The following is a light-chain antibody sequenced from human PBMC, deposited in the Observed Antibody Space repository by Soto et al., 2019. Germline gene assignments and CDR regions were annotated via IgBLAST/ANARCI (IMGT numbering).Light chain of an antibody. J-gene: IGKJ3*01. V-gene: IGKV1-27*01. Sequence: DIQMTQSPPSLSASVGDRVTITCRASQGIRNVVAWYQQKPGKGPKLLIYAASTLQSGVPSRSSGSGSGTDFTLTINGLQPEDVATYSCQKYSSVPVFGPGTKVEIK. CDR1: QGIRNV. CDR3: QKYSSVPV. CDR2: AAS.